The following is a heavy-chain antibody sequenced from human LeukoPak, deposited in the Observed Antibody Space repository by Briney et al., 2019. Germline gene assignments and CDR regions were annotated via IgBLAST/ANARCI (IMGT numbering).Heavy chain of an antibody. D-gene: IGHD2-2*01. CDR2: IYYSGST. CDR1: GGSISGSSYY. Sequence: SETLSLTCTVSGGSISGSSYYWGWIRQPPGKGLEWIGSIYYSGSTNYNPSLKSRVTISVDTSKNQFSLKLSSVTAADTAVYYCARAVPAAMGGYYYYGMDVWGQGTTVTVSS. J-gene: IGHJ6*02. CDR3: ARAVPAAMGGYYYYGMDV. V-gene: IGHV4-39*07.